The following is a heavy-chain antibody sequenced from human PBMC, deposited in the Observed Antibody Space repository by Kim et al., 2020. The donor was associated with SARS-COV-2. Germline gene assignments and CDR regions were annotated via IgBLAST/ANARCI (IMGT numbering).Heavy chain of an antibody. V-gene: IGHV3-53*01. D-gene: IGHD3-10*01. CDR3: ARGHYFSGGSRPPPSGGFDV. CDR1: GFSVSNNY. Sequence: GGSLRLSCAASGFSVSNNYMTWVRQAPGKGLEWVSLIYSGGDTFYADSVKGRFTISRDNSENTLYLQMSSLRADDTAVYYCARGHYFSGGSRPPPSGGFDVWGQGTMVTVSS. CDR2: IYSGGDT. J-gene: IGHJ3*01.